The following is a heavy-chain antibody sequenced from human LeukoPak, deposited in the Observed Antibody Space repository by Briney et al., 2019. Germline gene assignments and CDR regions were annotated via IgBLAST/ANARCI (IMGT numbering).Heavy chain of an antibody. J-gene: IGHJ4*02. Sequence: GGSLRLSCAASGFTFSSYAMHWVRQAPGKGLEWVAVISYDGSNKYYADTVKGRFTISRDNSKNTLYLQMNSLRAEDTAVYYCAREDSDTAMVTDYWGQGTLVTDSS. CDR1: GFTFSSYA. CDR3: AREDSDTAMVTDY. CDR2: ISYDGSNK. D-gene: IGHD5-18*01. V-gene: IGHV3-30-3*01.